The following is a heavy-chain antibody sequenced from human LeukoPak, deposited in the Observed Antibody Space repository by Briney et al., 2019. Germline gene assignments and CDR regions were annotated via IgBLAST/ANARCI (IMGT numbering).Heavy chain of an antibody. D-gene: IGHD5-18*01. CDR2: INHSGST. J-gene: IGHJ4*02. V-gene: IGHV4-34*01. CDR1: GGSFSGYY. Sequence: SETLSLTCAVYGGSFSGYYWSWIRQPPGKGLEWIGEINHSGSTNYNPSLKSRVTISVDTSKNQFSLKLSSVTAADTAVYYCARGTWTQLWLGRANFDYWGQGTLVTVSS. CDR3: ARGTWTQLWLGRANFDY.